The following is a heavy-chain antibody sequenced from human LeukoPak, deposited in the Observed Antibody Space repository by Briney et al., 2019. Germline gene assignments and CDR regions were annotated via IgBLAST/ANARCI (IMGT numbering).Heavy chain of an antibody. CDR1: GFTFSNYA. D-gene: IGHD6-19*01. J-gene: IGHJ4*02. Sequence: GRSLRLSCVASGFTFSNYAMNWVRQAPGKGLEWVSANSGSGGSTYYADSVKGRFTISRDNSKNTLYLQMNSLRAEDTAVYYCAKSPTRIAMAGLDYWGQGTLVTVSS. CDR2: NSGSGGST. CDR3: AKSPTRIAMAGLDY. V-gene: IGHV3-23*01.